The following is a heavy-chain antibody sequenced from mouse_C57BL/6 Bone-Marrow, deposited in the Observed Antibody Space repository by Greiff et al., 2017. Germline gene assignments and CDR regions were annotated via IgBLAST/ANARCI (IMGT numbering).Heavy chain of an antibody. D-gene: IGHD1-1*01. V-gene: IGHV1-55*01. Sequence: QVQLQQPGAELVKPGASVKMSCKASGYTFTSYWITWVKQRPGQGLEWIGDIYPGSGSTNYNEKFKRKATLSVDTSSSTAYMQLSSLTSEDSAVYYCAREGFYCGSSDAMDYWGQGTSVTVSS. J-gene: IGHJ4*01. CDR1: GYTFTSYW. CDR3: AREGFYCGSSDAMDY. CDR2: IYPGSGST.